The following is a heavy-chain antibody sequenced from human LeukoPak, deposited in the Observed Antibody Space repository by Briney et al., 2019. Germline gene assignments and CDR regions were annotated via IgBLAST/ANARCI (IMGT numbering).Heavy chain of an antibody. CDR1: GGSFSGYY. CDR2: IYYSGST. CDR3: ARSKGDNFDI. Sequence: SETLSLTCAVYGGSFSGYYWSWIRQPPGKGLEWIGSIYYSGSTYYNPSLKSRVTISVDTSKNQFSLKLSSVTAADTAVYYCARSKGDNFDIWGQGTMVTVSS. V-gene: IGHV4-34*01. J-gene: IGHJ3*02. D-gene: IGHD2-21*01.